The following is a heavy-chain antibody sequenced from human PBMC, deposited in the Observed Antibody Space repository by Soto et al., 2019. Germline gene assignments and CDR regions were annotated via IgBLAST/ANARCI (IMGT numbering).Heavy chain of an antibody. J-gene: IGHJ4*02. CDR1: GFTFREYS. D-gene: IGHD5-12*01. V-gene: IGHV3-21*01. CDR3: ARARGNDWYSDY. CDR2: ITHSGTYV. Sequence: PRLSCTASGFTFREYSMSWVRQAPGKGLEWVSSITHSGTYVYYADSVKGRFTISRDSASNSLFLQMTSLRAEDTAVYHCARARGNDWYSDYWGQGTLVTVSS.